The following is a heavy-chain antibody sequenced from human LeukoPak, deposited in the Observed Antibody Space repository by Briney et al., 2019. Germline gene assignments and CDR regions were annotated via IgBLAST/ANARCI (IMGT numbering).Heavy chain of an antibody. J-gene: IGHJ1*01. CDR3: ARDSLPGDGDAEGYLQH. V-gene: IGHV3-7*04. Sequence: GGSLRPSCAASGFTFSKYWMNWVRQAPGKGLEWVANISQDGRKRHFLDSVKGRFTISRDNANNSVTLHLNSLRAEDTAVYYCARDSLPGDGDAEGYLQHWGQGILVIVSS. D-gene: IGHD2-21*02. CDR1: GFTFSKYW. CDR2: ISQDGRKR.